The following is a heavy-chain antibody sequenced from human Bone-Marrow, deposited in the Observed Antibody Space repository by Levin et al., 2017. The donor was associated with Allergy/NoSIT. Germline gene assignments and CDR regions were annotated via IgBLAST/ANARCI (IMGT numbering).Heavy chain of an antibody. V-gene: IGHV3-15*01. CDR3: TDSGGYYHGTDA. Sequence: KTGGSLRLSCAVSGLTFSKAWMSWVRQAPGKGLEWVARIKSKNNGGTTDYAAPVKGRFTISRDDSKDTMFLQMNSLKSEDTGVYYCTDSGGYYHGTDAWGQGTAVIVSS. CDR1: GLTFSKAW. CDR2: IKSKNNGGTT. J-gene: IGHJ6*02. D-gene: IGHD2-15*01.